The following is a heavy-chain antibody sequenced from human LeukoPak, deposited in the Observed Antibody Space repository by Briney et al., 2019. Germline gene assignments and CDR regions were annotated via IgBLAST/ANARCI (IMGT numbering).Heavy chain of an antibody. CDR2: MYYSGRT. CDR3: ARDQLGIYYFDY. D-gene: IGHD6-13*01. Sequence: SETLSLTCTVSGGSISNSSHYWGWIRQPPGKGLEWIGSMYYSGRTYYNPSLKSRVTISVDTSKNQFSLKLSSVTAADTAVYYCARDQLGIYYFDYWGQGTLVTVSS. J-gene: IGHJ4*02. V-gene: IGHV4-39*07. CDR1: GGSISNSSHY.